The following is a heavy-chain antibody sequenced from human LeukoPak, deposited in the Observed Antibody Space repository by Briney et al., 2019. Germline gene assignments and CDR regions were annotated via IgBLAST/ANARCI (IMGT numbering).Heavy chain of an antibody. V-gene: IGHV3-33*06. J-gene: IGHJ4*02. CDR3: AKYRIAAEGLFGFFYY. Sequence: GGSLRLSFAASGFSFSNYGFHWVRQAPGKGLDWVSAISYDGKNIHYADSVKGRFTISRDNSRNTVYLQMNSLRAEDTAVYYCAKYRIAAEGLFGFFYYWGQGTLVTVSS. CDR2: ISYDGKNI. CDR1: GFSFSNYG. D-gene: IGHD6-13*01.